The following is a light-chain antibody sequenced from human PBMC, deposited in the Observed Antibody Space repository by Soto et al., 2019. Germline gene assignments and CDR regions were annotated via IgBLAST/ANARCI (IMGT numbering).Light chain of an antibody. CDR2: ASV. V-gene: IGKV1-39*01. J-gene: IGKJ2*01. CDR3: QQSYNTPYT. Sequence: DIQMTQSPSSLSVSVGDKVTINCRASRSISNYLNWYQQKPGKAPELMIYASVNLQSGVPSRFSGSGSGTDFTLTINSLQPDDFATYYCQQSYNTPYTSGQGTKLEI. CDR1: RSISNY.